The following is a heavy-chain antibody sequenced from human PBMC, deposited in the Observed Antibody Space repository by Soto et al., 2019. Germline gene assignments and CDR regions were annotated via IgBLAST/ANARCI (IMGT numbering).Heavy chain of an antibody. Sequence: EVQLVESGGGLVKPGGSLRLSCAASGFTFSSYSMNWVRQAPGKGLEWVSSISSSSSYIYYADSVKGRFTISRDNAKNPLYLQMNSLRAEDTAVYYCARDDSGYHFHYYYGMDVWGQWTTVTVSS. CDR2: ISSSSSYI. CDR3: ARDDSGYHFHYYYGMDV. D-gene: IGHD5-12*01. J-gene: IGHJ6*02. V-gene: IGHV3-21*01. CDR1: GFTFSSYS.